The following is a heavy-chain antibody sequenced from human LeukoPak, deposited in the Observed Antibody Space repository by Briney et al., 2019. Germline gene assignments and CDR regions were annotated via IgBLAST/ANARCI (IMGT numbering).Heavy chain of an antibody. D-gene: IGHD1/OR15-1a*01. CDR3: AKGEQGVDY. CDR1: GFTFSTYI. CDR2: ISSSSDYI. V-gene: IGHV3-21*04. J-gene: IGHJ4*02. Sequence: PGGSLRLSCAASGFTFSTYIMNWVRQAPGKGLEWVSSISSSSDYIYYVDSVKGRFTISRDNAKNSLYLQMNSLRAEDAAVYYCAKGEQGVDYWGQGTLVTVSS.